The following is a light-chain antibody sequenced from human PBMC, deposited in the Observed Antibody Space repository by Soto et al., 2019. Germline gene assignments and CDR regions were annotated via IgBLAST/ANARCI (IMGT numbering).Light chain of an antibody. V-gene: IGKV3-15*01. Sequence: EIVMTQSPASLSVSPGDGATLSCRASQSVASNVAWYQQKPGQGPRRLIHGASTRAVGVPARFSGSGSGTDFTLTISSLQSEDFAVSYCKPYHNWPPQYTFGQGTKLQIK. CDR3: KPYHNWPPQYT. CDR2: GAS. J-gene: IGKJ2*01. CDR1: QSVASN.